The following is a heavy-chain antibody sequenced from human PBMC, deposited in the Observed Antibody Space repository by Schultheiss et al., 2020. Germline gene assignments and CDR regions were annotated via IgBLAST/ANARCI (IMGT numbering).Heavy chain of an antibody. Sequence: GGSLRLSCAASGFTVSSNYMSWVRQAPGKGLEWVSRINSDGSSTSYADSVKGRFTISRDNSKNTLYLQMNSLRAEDTAVYYCARSSSGAFDIWGQGTMVTVSS. CDR2: INSDGSST. J-gene: IGHJ3*02. CDR1: GFTVSSNY. CDR3: ARSSSGAFDI. V-gene: IGHV3-74*01. D-gene: IGHD6-6*01.